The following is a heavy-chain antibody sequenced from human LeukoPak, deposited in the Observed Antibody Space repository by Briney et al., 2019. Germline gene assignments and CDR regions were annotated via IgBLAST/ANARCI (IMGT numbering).Heavy chain of an antibody. D-gene: IGHD3-22*01. CDR3: ATIVVGEGDY. CDR2: IRSKANSYAT. V-gene: IGHV3-73*01. Sequence: PGGSLRLSCAASGFTFSSYAMSWVRQASGKGLEWVGRIRSKANSYATAYAASVKGRFTISRDDSKNTAYLQMNSLKTEDTAVYYCATIVVGEGDYWGQGTLVTVSS. CDR1: GFTFSSYA. J-gene: IGHJ4*02.